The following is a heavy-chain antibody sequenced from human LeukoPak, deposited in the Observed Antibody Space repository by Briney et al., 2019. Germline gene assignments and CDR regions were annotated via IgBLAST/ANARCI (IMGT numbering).Heavy chain of an antibody. D-gene: IGHD6-13*01. Sequence: PGGSLRLSCAASGFAFSSYGMHWVRQTPGRGLEWVAAIWYDGSNKYYADSVEGRFTISRDNSKNTLYLQMNSLRGEDMALYYCARDIVAAGGRYFDHWGQGTLVTVSS. CDR1: GFAFSSYG. J-gene: IGHJ4*02. CDR2: IWYDGSNK. CDR3: ARDIVAAGGRYFDH. V-gene: IGHV3-33*08.